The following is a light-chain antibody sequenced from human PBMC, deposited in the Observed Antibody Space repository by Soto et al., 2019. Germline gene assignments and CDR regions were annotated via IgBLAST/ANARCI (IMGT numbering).Light chain of an antibody. CDR2: AAS. V-gene: IGKV1-9*01. CDR3: QQLNSYPPYT. Sequence: DIPLTQSPSFLSASVGDRVTITCRASQGISSYLAWYQQKPGKAPKLLIYAASTLQRGVPSRFSGSGSGTEFTLTISSLQPEDFATYYCQQLNSYPPYTFGQGTKLEIK. CDR1: QGISSY. J-gene: IGKJ2*01.